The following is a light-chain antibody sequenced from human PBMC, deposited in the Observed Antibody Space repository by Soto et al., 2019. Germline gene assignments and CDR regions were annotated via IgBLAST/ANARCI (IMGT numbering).Light chain of an antibody. CDR2: DAS. J-gene: IGKJ5*01. CDR1: QDINNY. Sequence: DIQMTQSPSSVSASVGDRVTITCQASQDINNYVNWYQQKPGKAPKLLIFDASTLKTGVPSRFSGSGSGTDFSFSISSLHPEDIATYYCQQSNDLVSFGQGTRLEIK. CDR3: QQSNDLVS. V-gene: IGKV1-33*01.